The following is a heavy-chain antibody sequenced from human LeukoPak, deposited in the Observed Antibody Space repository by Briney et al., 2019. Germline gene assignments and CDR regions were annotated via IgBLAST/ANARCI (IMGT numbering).Heavy chain of an antibody. CDR1: GGSISTSSYY. CDR2: IFYSGST. D-gene: IGHD2-2*01. CDR3: AKSNGYVVDI. Sequence: SETLSLICTVSGGSISTSSYYWGWVRQPPGKGLEWIGNIFYSGSTYYSPSLKSRVPISLDTSRNQFSLKLNSVTAADTAVYYCAKSNGYVVDIWGQGTMVTVSS. J-gene: IGHJ3*02. V-gene: IGHV4-39*07.